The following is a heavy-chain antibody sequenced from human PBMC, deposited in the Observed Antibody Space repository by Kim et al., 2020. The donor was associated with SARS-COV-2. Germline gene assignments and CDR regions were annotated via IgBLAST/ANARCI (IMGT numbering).Heavy chain of an antibody. Sequence: YAQKRQGRVTMTTDTSTSTAYMELRSLRSDDTAVYYCARVTAADGLIDYWGQGTLVTVSS. CDR3: ARVTAADGLIDY. J-gene: IGHJ4*02. V-gene: IGHV1-18*01. D-gene: IGHD6-13*01.